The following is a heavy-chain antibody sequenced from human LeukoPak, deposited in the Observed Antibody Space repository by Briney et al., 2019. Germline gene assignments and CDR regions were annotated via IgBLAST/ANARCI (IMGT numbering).Heavy chain of an antibody. V-gene: IGHV3-23*01. Sequence: GGSQRLSCAASEFTFSSHDMRWVRQAPGKGLEWVSSIVHSGSGTYYADSVKGRFTISRDNSKNTLFLQMNSLSAEDTAVYYCTRLALVTSSGAFSDYWGQGTLVTVSS. J-gene: IGHJ4*02. CDR2: IVHSGSGT. CDR1: EFTFSSHD. D-gene: IGHD6-19*01. CDR3: TRLALVTSSGAFSDY.